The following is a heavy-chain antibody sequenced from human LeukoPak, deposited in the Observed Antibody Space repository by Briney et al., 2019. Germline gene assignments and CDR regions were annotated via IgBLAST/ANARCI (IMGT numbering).Heavy chain of an antibody. CDR1: GYTFTGYY. CDR2: INPNSGGT. V-gene: IGHV1-2*02. D-gene: IGHD4-23*01. Sequence: ASVKVSCRASGYTFTGYYMHWVRQAPGQALEWMGWINPNSGGTNYAQKFQGRVTMARDTSISTAYMELSRLRSDDTAVYYCASDVEGDYVGIYYYYYGMDVWGQGTTVTVSS. CDR3: ASDVEGDYVGIYYYYYGMDV. J-gene: IGHJ6*02.